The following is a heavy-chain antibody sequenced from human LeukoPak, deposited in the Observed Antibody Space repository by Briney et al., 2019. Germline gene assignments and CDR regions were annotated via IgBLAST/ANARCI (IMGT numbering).Heavy chain of an antibody. CDR2: ISGSGGST. V-gene: IGHV3-23*01. D-gene: IGHD6-13*01. CDR1: GFTFSSYA. Sequence: GGSLRLSCAASGFTFSSYAMSWVRQAPGKGLEWVSAISGSGGSTYYADSVKGRFTISRDNSKNTLYLQMNSLRAEDTAVYYWANTFMAAAGYFDYWGQGTLVTVSS. J-gene: IGHJ4*02. CDR3: ANTFMAAAGYFDY.